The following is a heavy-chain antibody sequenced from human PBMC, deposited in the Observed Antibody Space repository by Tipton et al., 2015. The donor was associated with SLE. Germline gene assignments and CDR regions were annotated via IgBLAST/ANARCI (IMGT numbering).Heavy chain of an antibody. CDR2: IYYSGST. V-gene: IGHV4-39*01. D-gene: IGHD3-22*01. CDR3: ARQGVHYDSSGHYYYYYMDV. CDR1: GGSISSGSYY. Sequence: TLSLTCTVSGGSISSGSYYWGWIRQPPGKGLEWIGSIYYSGSTYYNPSLKSRVTISVDTSKNQFSLKLSSVTAADTAVYYCARQGVHYDSSGHYYYYYMDVWGKGTTVTVSS. J-gene: IGHJ6*03.